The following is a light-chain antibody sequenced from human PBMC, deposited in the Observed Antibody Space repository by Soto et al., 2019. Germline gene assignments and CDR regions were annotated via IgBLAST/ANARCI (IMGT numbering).Light chain of an antibody. J-gene: IGKJ2*01. Sequence: DIQMTQSPSSLSASPGDRATITCRASQSLSSYLNWYQQKPGQAPKLLIYAASSLPSGVPSRFSGSGSGTDFTLTISSLQPEDFATYYCQQRNSTPYTFGQGTKVEIK. CDR2: AAS. CDR3: QQRNSTPYT. V-gene: IGKV1-39*01. CDR1: QSLSSY.